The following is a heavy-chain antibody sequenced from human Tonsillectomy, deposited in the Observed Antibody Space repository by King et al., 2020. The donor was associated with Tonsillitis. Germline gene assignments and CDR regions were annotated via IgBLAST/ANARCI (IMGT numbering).Heavy chain of an antibody. V-gene: IGHV4-59*08. CDR1: GGSINNSY. CDR3: ARHSRSIVTTDFDY. D-gene: IGHD5-12*01. J-gene: IGHJ4*02. Sequence: VQLQESGPGLVKPSETLSLTCTVSGGSINNSYWSWIRQPPGKGLEWIGYIYYSGSTNYNPSLKSRVTISVDTSKNQFSLRLSSVTAADPAVYYCARHSRSIVTTDFDYWGQGTLVTVSS. CDR2: IYYSGST.